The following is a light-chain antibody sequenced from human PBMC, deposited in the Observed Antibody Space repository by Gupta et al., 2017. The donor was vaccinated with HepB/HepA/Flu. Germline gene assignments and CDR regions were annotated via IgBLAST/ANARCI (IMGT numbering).Light chain of an antibody. Sequence: VMTQSALSLSATPGYPASVSCRSSQSLMHSNGYNNLAWYLQKPGQSPQLLIYLGSTRASGVTDRCCSSRSGTDFSMKISRVEEEDVVVDYCMQALQNSGVFTFGRGTKVDIK. CDR3: MQALQNSGVFT. CDR2: LGS. CDR1: QSLMHSNGYNN. J-gene: IGKJ3*01. V-gene: IGKV2-28*01.